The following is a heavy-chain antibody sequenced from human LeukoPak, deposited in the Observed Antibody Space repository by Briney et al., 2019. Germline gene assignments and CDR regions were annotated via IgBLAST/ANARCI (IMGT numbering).Heavy chain of an antibody. CDR2: IYYSGST. V-gene: IGHV4-39*01. CDR3: ARRDLGYCSSTSCQSSYYFDY. CDR1: GGSISSSSYY. Sequence: PSETLSLTCTVSGGSISSSSYYWGWIRQPPGKGLEWIGSIYYSGSTYYNPSLKSRVTISVDTPKNQFSLKLSSVTAADTAVYYCARRDLGYCSSTSCQSSYYFDYWGQGTLVTVSS. D-gene: IGHD2-2*01. J-gene: IGHJ4*02.